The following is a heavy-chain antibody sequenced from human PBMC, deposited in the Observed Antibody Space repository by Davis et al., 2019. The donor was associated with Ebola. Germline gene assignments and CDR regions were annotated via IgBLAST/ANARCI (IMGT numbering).Heavy chain of an antibody. V-gene: IGHV3-23*01. J-gene: IGHJ4*02. Sequence: GESLKISCAASGFTFSSYAMSWVRQAPGKGLEWVSAISGSGGSTFYADSVRGRFTISRDNSKNTLYLQMNSLRADDTAVYYCARDIAADYFDYWGQGTLVTVSS. CDR2: ISGSGGST. D-gene: IGHD6-25*01. CDR3: ARDIAADYFDY. CDR1: GFTFSSYA.